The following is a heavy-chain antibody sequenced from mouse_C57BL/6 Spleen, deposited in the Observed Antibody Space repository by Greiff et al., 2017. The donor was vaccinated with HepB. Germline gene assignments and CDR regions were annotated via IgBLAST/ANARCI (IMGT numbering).Heavy chain of an antibody. Sequence: VKLMESGPELVKPGASVKISCKASGYAFSSSWMNWVKQRPGKGLEWIGRIYPGDGDTNYNGKFKGKATLTADKSSSTAYMQLSSLTSEDSAVYFCASLIYDGYLYWYFDVWGTETTVTVSS. CDR2: IYPGDGDT. CDR3: ASLIYDGYLYWYFDV. V-gene: IGHV1-82*01. D-gene: IGHD2-3*01. J-gene: IGHJ1*03. CDR1: GYAFSSSW.